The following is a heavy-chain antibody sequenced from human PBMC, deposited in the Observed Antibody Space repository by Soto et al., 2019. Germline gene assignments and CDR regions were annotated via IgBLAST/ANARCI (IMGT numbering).Heavy chain of an antibody. V-gene: IGHV4-31*03. CDR1: GVSISRGAHY. D-gene: IGHD6-19*01. CDR3: ARHADSSGWHVDH. J-gene: IGHJ4*02. Sequence: QVQLHESGPGLVKPSQTLSLTCTVSGVSISRGAHYWSWIRHYPGKGLEWIGYIYHGGNTDYNSSIKRRVAISLDTSKNQFSLKLSSVTVADTALYYCARHADSSGWHVDHWGQGTLVTVSP. CDR2: IYHGGNT.